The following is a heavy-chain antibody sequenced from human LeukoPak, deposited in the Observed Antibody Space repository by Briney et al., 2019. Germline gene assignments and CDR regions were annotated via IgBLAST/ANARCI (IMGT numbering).Heavy chain of an antibody. J-gene: IGHJ5*02. CDR1: GYIFTNYY. D-gene: IGHD4-17*01. Sequence: ASVKVSCKASGYIFTNYYLHWVRQAPGQGLEWMGIINPNGGTSYAQKFQGRVTMTRDTSTSTVYMELRSLRSDDTAVYYCAKNYGDAINSFFDPWGQGTLVTVSS. V-gene: IGHV1-46*01. CDR3: AKNYGDAINSFFDP. CDR2: INPNGGT.